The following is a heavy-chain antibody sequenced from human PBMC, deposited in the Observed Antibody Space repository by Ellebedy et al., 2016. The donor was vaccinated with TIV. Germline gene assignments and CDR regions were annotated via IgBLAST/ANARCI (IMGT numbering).Heavy chain of an antibody. CDR2: ISDSGGST. D-gene: IGHD6-13*01. CDR1: GFTFSNYW. Sequence: GESLKISCAASGFTFSNYWMSWVRQAPGKGLEWVSAISDSGGSTYYADSVKGRFTISRDNSKNTLYMQMNSLRVEDTAVYYCAKNGAAGTRGPIDYWGQGTLVTVSS. CDR3: AKNGAAGTRGPIDY. V-gene: IGHV3-23*01. J-gene: IGHJ4*02.